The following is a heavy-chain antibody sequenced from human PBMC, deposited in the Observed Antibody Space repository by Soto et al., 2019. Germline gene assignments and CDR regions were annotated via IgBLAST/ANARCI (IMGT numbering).Heavy chain of an antibody. V-gene: IGHV4-4*07. J-gene: IGHJ6*02. D-gene: IGHD6-13*01. CDR3: ARYSNNWFQTEGMDV. Sequence: SETLSLTCTVSVDSITTYYWSWIRQPAGKGLEWIGRIDASGNTNYNPSLNSRVTMSIDTSKKQFSLKLTSVTTADTAIYYCARYSNNWFQTEGMDVWGQGTTVTVSS. CDR2: IDASGNT. CDR1: VDSITTYY.